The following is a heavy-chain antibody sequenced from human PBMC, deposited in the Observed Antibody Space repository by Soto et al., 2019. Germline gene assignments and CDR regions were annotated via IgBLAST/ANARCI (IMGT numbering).Heavy chain of an antibody. Sequence: SETLSLTCAVYGGSFSGYYWSWIRQPPGKGLEWIGEINHSGSTNYNPSLKSRVTISVDTSKNQFSLKLSSVTAADTAVYYCARRRGAYYYYYMDVWGKGTTVTVSS. V-gene: IGHV4-34*01. CDR3: ARRRGAYYYYYMDV. J-gene: IGHJ6*03. CDR2: INHSGST. D-gene: IGHD3-10*01. CDR1: GGSFSGYY.